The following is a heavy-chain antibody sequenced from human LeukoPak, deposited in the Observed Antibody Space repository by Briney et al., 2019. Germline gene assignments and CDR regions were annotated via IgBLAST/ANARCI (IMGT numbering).Heavy chain of an antibody. D-gene: IGHD3-10*01. Sequence: GGSLRFSCTASGFTFNLYAMTWVRQAPGKGPEWVAHIKPDGSEKYYVDSVKGRFIISRDDARNSLSLQMNSLRAEDTAVYYCAGSFGDVKMFWGQGTLVTVSS. CDR2: IKPDGSEK. CDR3: AGSFGDVKMF. J-gene: IGHJ4*01. CDR1: GFTFNLYA. V-gene: IGHV3-7*01.